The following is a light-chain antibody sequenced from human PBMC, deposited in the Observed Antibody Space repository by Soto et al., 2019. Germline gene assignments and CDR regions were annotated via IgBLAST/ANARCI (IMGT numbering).Light chain of an antibody. J-gene: IGLJ1*01. V-gene: IGLV2-14*01. CDR3: CSYTTSSTLV. CDR1: SSDVGAYNH. Sequence: QSVLTQPASVSGSPGQSITISCTGTSSDVGAYNHVSWYQQHPGKAPQLIIYEVINRPSGLSSRFSASKSGNTASLTISGLQTEDEADYYCCSYTTSSTLVFGTGTKGTVL. CDR2: EVI.